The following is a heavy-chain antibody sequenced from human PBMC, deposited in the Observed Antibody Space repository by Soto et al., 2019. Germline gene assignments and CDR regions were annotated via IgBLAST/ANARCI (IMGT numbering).Heavy chain of an antibody. Sequence: QITLKESGPTLVKPTQTLTLTCAFSGFSLSTSGVGVGWIRQPPGKALEWLALIYWDDDKRYSPSLKSRLTITKDTSKNQVVLTMTNMDPVDTATYYCAHRSEYYDFWSGYSNFDYWGQGTLVTVSS. CDR2: IYWDDDK. CDR1: GFSLSTSGVG. D-gene: IGHD3-3*01. CDR3: AHRSEYYDFWSGYSNFDY. V-gene: IGHV2-5*02. J-gene: IGHJ4*02.